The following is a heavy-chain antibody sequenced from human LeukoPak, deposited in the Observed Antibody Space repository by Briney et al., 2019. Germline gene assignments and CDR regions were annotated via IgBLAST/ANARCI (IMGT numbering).Heavy chain of an antibody. CDR1: GFTFSSYA. Sequence: GGSLRLSCAASGFTFSSYAMSWVHQAPGKGLEWVSAISGSGGSTYYADSVKGRFTISRDNSKNTLYLQMNSLRAEDTAVYYCAKDRSYYDSSGYYQIPYWGQGTLVTVSS. V-gene: IGHV3-23*01. J-gene: IGHJ4*02. CDR3: AKDRSYYDSSGYYQIPY. D-gene: IGHD3-22*01. CDR2: ISGSGGST.